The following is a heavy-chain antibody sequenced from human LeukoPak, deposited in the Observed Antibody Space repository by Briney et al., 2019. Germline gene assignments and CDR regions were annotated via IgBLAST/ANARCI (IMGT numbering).Heavy chain of an antibody. V-gene: IGHV3-23*01. CDR3: AKSGPGYYDSSGYAFDI. J-gene: IGHJ3*02. CDR1: GFTFSSYA. D-gene: IGHD3-22*01. Sequence: GGSLRLSCAASGFTFSSYAVSWVRQAPGKGLEWVPAISGSGGSTYYADSVKGRFTISRDNSKNTLYLQMNSLRAEDTAVYYCAKSGPGYYDSSGYAFDIWGQGTMVTVSS. CDR2: ISGSGGST.